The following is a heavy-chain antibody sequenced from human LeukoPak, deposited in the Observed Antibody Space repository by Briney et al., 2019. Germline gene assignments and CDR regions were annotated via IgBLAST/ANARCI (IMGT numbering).Heavy chain of an antibody. Sequence: ASVKVSCKASGYTFTNYGVSWVRQAPGQGLEWMGWINAYNGDTHYAQNLQGRLTMTTDTSTSMAFMELRSLRPDDTAVYSCARWGLVAPGTYYYYYMDVWGRGTTVTVSS. CDR1: GYTFTNYG. J-gene: IGHJ6*03. D-gene: IGHD2-2*01. CDR3: ARWGLVAPGTYYYYYMDV. CDR2: INAYNGDT. V-gene: IGHV1-18*01.